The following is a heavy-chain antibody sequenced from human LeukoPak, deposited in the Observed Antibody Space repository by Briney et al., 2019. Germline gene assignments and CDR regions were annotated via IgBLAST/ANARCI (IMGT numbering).Heavy chain of an antibody. J-gene: IGHJ3*02. CDR3: ARQSSSSPLDAFDI. Sequence: SETLSLTCTVSGGSISSYYWSWIRQPAGKGLEWIGRIYTSGSTNYNPSLKSRVTMSVDTSKNQFSLKLSSVTAADTAVYYCARQSSSSPLDAFDIWGQGTMVTVSS. CDR2: IYTSGST. CDR1: GGSISSYY. V-gene: IGHV4-4*07. D-gene: IGHD6-6*01.